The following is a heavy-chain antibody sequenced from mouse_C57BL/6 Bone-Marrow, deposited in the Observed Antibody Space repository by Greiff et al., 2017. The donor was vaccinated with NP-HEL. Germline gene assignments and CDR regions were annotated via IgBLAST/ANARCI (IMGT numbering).Heavy chain of an antibody. V-gene: IGHV1-64*01. Sequence: VQLQQPGAELVKPGASVKLSCKASGYTFTSYWMHWVKQRPGQGLEWIGMIHPNSGSTNYNEKFKSKATLTVDKSSSTAYMQLSSLTSEDSAVYYGARSRYYGRRSNWGQGTTLTVSS. CDR3: ARSRYYGRRSN. D-gene: IGHD1-1*01. J-gene: IGHJ2*01. CDR2: IHPNSGST. CDR1: GYTFTSYW.